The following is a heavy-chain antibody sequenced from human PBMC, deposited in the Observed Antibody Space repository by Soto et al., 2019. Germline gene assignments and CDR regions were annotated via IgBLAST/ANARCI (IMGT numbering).Heavy chain of an antibody. V-gene: IGHV3-30*04. Sequence: QVQLVESGGGVVQPWRSLRLSCAASGFTFSNYAMHWVRQAPGKGLEWVAVISYDGRYKFYADSVQGRFTISRDDSKNTRDLQVNSMRAEDTAVYYCARPTIAARPSPIAYWGQGTLVTVSS. CDR2: ISYDGRYK. D-gene: IGHD6-6*01. CDR3: ARPTIAARPSPIAY. J-gene: IGHJ4*02. CDR1: GFTFSNYA.